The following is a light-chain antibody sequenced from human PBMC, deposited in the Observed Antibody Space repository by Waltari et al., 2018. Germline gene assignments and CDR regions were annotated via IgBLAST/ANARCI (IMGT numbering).Light chain of an antibody. Sequence: AIQLTPSPASLSASVGDRVTITCRASQGISSDLGWHQQKPGRAPHLLIYEASKLYSGVPSRFSGSGSGTDFTLTISSLQPEDFATYFCQQLSTYPLNFGGGTKVE. CDR3: QQLSTYPLN. V-gene: IGKV1-13*02. CDR1: QGISSD. CDR2: EAS. J-gene: IGKJ4*01.